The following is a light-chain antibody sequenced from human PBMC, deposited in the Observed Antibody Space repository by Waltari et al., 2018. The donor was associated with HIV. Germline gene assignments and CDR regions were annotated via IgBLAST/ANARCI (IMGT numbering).Light chain of an antibody. CDR1: SSNIGAGYD. Sequence: QSVLTQPPSVSGAPGQRVTIPCTGSSSNIGAGYDVQWFQQLPGTAPKFFIYGNSNRPSGVPDRFSGSKSGTSASLAITGLQAEDEADYYCQSYDSSLSGWVFGGGTKLTVL. V-gene: IGLV1-40*01. J-gene: IGLJ3*02. CDR2: GNS. CDR3: QSYDSSLSGWV.